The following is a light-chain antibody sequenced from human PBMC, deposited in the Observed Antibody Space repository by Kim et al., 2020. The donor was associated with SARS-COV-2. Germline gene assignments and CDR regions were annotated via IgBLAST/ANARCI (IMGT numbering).Light chain of an antibody. Sequence: QKVTISCSGSTSNIGNNYVSWYQHVPGKVLRLLIYDNDKRPSGISDRFSASKSGTSATLDITGLQAGDAADYYCGAWDKSLTVWVFGGGTKVTVL. J-gene: IGLJ3*02. V-gene: IGLV1-51*01. CDR1: TSNIGNNY. CDR3: GAWDKSLTVWV. CDR2: DND.